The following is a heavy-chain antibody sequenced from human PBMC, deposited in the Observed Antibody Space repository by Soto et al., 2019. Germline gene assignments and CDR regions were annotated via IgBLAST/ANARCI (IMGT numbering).Heavy chain of an antibody. V-gene: IGHV1-69*02. CDR1: GGTFSSYT. D-gene: IGHD3-3*01. CDR3: AKTYDFWSGKFDP. Sequence: SVKVSCKASGGTFSSYTISWVRQAPGQGLEWMGRIIPILGIANYAQKFQGRVTITADKSTSTAYMELSSLRSEDTAVYYCAKTYDFWSGKFDPWGQGTLVTVSS. CDR2: IIPILGIA. J-gene: IGHJ5*02.